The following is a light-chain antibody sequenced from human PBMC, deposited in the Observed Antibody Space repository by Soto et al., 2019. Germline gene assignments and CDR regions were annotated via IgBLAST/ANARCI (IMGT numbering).Light chain of an antibody. CDR2: DVS. V-gene: IGLV2-11*01. Sequence: QSALTQPRSVSGSPGQSVTISCTGTSSDVGGYNYVSWYQHHPGKAPKLMIYDVSKRPSGVPDRFSGSKSGNTASLTISGLQAEDEADYHCCSYAGIYTYYVFGAGTKLTVL. J-gene: IGLJ1*01. CDR3: CSYAGIYTYYV. CDR1: SSDVGGYNY.